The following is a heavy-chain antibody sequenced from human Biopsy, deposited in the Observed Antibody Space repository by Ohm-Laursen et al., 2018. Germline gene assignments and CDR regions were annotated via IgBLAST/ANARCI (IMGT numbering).Heavy chain of an antibody. V-gene: IGHV4-39*01. D-gene: IGHD2-15*01. CDR2: IYNTETT. CDR3: ARHGSQGYCTGGSCVDY. J-gene: IGHJ4*02. Sequence: GTLSLTCTVSGGSISSSTTYYWAWLRQPPGKGLEWIGSIYNTETTFYNPSLKSRVTISVDTSKNHFSLKLSSATAADTAVFYCARHGSQGYCTGGSCVDYWGQGALVTVSS. CDR1: GGSISSSTTYY.